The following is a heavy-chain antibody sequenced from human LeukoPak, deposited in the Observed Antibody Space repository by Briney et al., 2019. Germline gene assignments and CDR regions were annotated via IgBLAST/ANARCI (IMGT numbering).Heavy chain of an antibody. CDR3: ARGGLEYQLLSYFDY. V-gene: IGHV4-59*01. D-gene: IGHD2-2*01. CDR1: GGSISSYY. CDR2: IYYSGGT. J-gene: IGHJ4*02. Sequence: ETLSLTCTVSGGSISSYYWSWIRQPPGKGLEWIGYIYYSGGTNFNPSLKSRVTISVDTSKNQFSLKLSSVTAADTAVYYCARGGLEYQLLSYFDYWGQGTLVTVSS.